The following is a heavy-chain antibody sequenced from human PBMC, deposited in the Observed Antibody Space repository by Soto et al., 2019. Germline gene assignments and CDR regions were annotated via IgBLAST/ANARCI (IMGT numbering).Heavy chain of an antibody. CDR3: ARAHYYGSGSHAFDI. D-gene: IGHD3-10*01. CDR1: GFTFSSYD. CDR2: IGTAGDT. V-gene: IGHV3-13*04. Sequence: PGGSLRLSCAASGFTFSSYDMHWVRQATGKGLEWVSAIGTAGDTYYPGSVKGRFTISRENAKNSLYLQMNSLRAGDTAVYYCARAHYYGSGSHAFDIWGQGTMVTVSS. J-gene: IGHJ3*02.